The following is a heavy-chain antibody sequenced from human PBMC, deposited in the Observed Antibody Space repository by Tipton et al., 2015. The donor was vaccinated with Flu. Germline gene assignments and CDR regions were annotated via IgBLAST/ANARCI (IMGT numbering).Heavy chain of an antibody. CDR1: GGSISSSNW. V-gene: IGHV4-4*02. D-gene: IGHD4-23*01. CDR3: GRDRRARTAAGGVD. J-gene: IGHJ4*02. Sequence: TLSLTCAVSGGSISSSNWWSWVRQPPGKGLEWIGEIYHSGSTNHNPSLKSRVTISVDKSKNQFSLKLSSVTAADTAVYYCGRDRRARTAAGGVDWGQGTLVTVSS. CDR2: IYHSGST.